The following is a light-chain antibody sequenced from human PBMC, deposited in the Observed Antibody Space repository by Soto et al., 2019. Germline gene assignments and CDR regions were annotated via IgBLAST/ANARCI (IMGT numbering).Light chain of an antibody. CDR3: QQSFSTPIT. CDR2: AAS. Sequence: DLQMTQSPSSLSASVGARVTITCRASQSISSYLNWYQQKPGKAPKLLIYAASNLQSGVPSRFSGSGSGTDLTITISSLQPEDGATYYGQQSFSTPITFGQGTRLEIK. J-gene: IGKJ5*01. CDR1: QSISSY. V-gene: IGKV1-39*01.